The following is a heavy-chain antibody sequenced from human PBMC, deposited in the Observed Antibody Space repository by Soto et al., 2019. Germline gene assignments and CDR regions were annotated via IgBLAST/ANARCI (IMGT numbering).Heavy chain of an antibody. CDR2: IYYSGST. CDR3: ARDLRFGEYYGMDV. Sequence: QVQLQESGPGLVKPSQTLSLTCTVSGGSISSGGYYWSWIRQHPGKGLEWIGYIYYSGSTYYNPSLKRRVTISVDTSKNQFSLKLSSVTAADTAVYYCARDLRFGEYYGMDVWGQGTTVTVSS. V-gene: IGHV4-31*03. D-gene: IGHD3-10*01. J-gene: IGHJ6*02. CDR1: GGSISSGGYY.